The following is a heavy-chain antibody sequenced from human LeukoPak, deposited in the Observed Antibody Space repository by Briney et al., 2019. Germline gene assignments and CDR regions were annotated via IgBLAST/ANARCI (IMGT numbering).Heavy chain of an antibody. V-gene: IGHV3-74*01. CDR1: GFTFSSYW. CDR3: AKSRSGGGSCYNY. Sequence: GSLRLSCTASGFTFSSYWMHWVRQAPGKGLVWVSRINSDGGSTSYADSVKGRFTISRDNSKNTLYLQMNSLRAEDTAVYYCAKSRSGGGSCYNYWGQGTLVTVSS. CDR2: INSDGGST. J-gene: IGHJ4*02. D-gene: IGHD2-15*01.